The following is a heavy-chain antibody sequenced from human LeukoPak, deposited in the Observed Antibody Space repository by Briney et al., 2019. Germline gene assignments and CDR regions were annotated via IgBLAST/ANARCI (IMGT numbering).Heavy chain of an antibody. V-gene: IGHV3-74*01. Sequence: GGSLRLSCAASGFTFSSYWMHWVRQAPGKGLVWVSLINSDGSSTSHADSVKGRFTISRDNARNTLYLQMNSLRAEDTAVYYCARQSREPLSRDYWGQGTLVTVSS. CDR3: ARQSREPLSRDY. J-gene: IGHJ4*02. CDR2: INSDGSST. D-gene: IGHD3-16*02. CDR1: GFTFSSYW.